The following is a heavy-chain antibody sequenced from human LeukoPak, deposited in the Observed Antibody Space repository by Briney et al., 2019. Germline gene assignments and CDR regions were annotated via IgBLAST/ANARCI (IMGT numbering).Heavy chain of an antibody. D-gene: IGHD4-17*01. CDR3: ARDADYGDYVVDY. CDR2: ISSSGTTI. J-gene: IGHJ4*02. V-gene: IGHV3-48*03. Sequence: PGGSLRLSCAASGFTFSSYEMNWVRQAPGKGLEWVSYISSSGTTIYYADSVKGRFTISRDNSKNTLYLQMNSLRAEDTAVYYCARDADYGDYVVDYWGQGTLVTVSS. CDR1: GFTFSSYE.